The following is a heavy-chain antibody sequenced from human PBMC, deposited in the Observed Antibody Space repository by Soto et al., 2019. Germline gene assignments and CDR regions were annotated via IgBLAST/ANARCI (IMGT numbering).Heavy chain of an antibody. CDR2: ISASNGNT. CDR1: GYTFTSYG. V-gene: IGHV1-18*04. CDR3: ARHYTSGYCSGGICPTFDY. J-gene: IGHJ4*02. D-gene: IGHD2-15*01. Sequence: ASVKVSCKASGYTFTSYGLSWVRQAPGQGLEWMGWISASNGNTYYAQKLQGRVTMTTDTSTSAAYMELRSLRSDDTAVYYCARHYTSGYCSGGICPTFDYWGQGTLVTVSS.